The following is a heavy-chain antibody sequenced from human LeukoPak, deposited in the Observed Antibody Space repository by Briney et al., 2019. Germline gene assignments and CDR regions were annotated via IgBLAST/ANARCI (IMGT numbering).Heavy chain of an antibody. Sequence: PGGSLRLSCVASGFTFSTYWMRWIRLVPGRGLEWVANIGEDGSAKYYVDSVKGRFTISRDNAKNSLYLQMNNLRAEDTAVYYCSNFKSVAGTYYFDSWGQGTLVTVSS. CDR3: SNFKSVAGTYYFDS. J-gene: IGHJ4*02. CDR1: GFTFSTYW. D-gene: IGHD2-15*01. V-gene: IGHV3-7*01. CDR2: IGEDGSAK.